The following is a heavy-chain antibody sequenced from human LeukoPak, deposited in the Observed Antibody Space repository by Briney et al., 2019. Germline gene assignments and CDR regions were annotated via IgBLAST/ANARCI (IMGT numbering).Heavy chain of an antibody. CDR3: AKDSGPRYSSSSYYFDY. CDR2: ISGSGGST. Sequence: GGSLRLSCAASGFTFSSYAMSWVSQAPGKGLEWVSAISGSGGSTYYADSVKGRFTISRDNSKNTLYLQMNSLRAEDTAVYYCAKDSGPRYSSSSYYFDYWGQGTLVTVSS. D-gene: IGHD6-13*01. V-gene: IGHV3-23*01. J-gene: IGHJ4*02. CDR1: GFTFSSYA.